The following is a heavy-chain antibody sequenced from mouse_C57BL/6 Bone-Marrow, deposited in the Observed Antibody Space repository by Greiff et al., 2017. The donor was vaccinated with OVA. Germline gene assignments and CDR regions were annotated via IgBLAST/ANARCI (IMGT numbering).Heavy chain of an antibody. Sequence: VQLQQSGAELVRPGSSVKLSCKASGYTFTSYWMHWVKQRPIQGLEWIGNIDPSDSETHYNQKFKDKATLTVDKSSSTAYMQLSSLTSEDSAVYYCARIDSSTWFAYWGQGTLVTVSA. D-gene: IGHD3-2*02. CDR3: ARIDSSTWFAY. CDR2: IDPSDSET. V-gene: IGHV1-52*01. CDR1: GYTFTSYW. J-gene: IGHJ3*01.